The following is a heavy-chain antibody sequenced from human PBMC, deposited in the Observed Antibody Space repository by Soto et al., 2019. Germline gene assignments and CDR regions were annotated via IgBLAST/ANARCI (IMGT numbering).Heavy chain of an antibody. Sequence: QVQLVESGGGVVQPGRSLRLSCAASGFTFSSYGMHWVRQAPGKGLEWVAVISYDGSNKYYADSVKGRFTISRDNSKNTLYLQMNSLRAEDTAVYYCARLGYYYGSGSSYYYYGMDVWGQETTVTVSS. CDR1: GFTFSSYG. D-gene: IGHD3-10*01. V-gene: IGHV3-30*03. CDR3: ARLGYYYGSGSSYYYYGMDV. CDR2: ISYDGSNK. J-gene: IGHJ6*02.